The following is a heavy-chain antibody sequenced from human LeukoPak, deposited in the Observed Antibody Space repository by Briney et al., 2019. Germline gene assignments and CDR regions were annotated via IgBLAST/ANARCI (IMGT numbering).Heavy chain of an antibody. D-gene: IGHD6-19*01. V-gene: IGHV1-24*01. Sequence: ASVKLSCKVSGYTLTELTMHWGREAPGKGLEWMGGFYTENEETVYAQKCQGRVTMTEDISTDTAYMELSSLRSEDTAVYYCATAPRAASVAVALPDYYYYGMDVWGRGTMVTVSS. J-gene: IGHJ6*02. CDR3: ATAPRAASVAVALPDYYYYGMDV. CDR2: FYTENEET. CDR1: GYTLTELT.